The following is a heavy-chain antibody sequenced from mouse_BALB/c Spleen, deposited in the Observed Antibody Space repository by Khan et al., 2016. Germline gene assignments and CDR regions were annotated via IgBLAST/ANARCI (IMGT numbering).Heavy chain of an antibody. CDR2: INCNGGST. CDR3: ARENYRYYFDY. J-gene: IGHJ2*01. V-gene: IGHV5-6-3*01. Sequence: EVELVESGGGLVQPGGSLKLSCAASGFTFSTYGMSWVRQTPDKRLELVATINCNGGSTYYPDSVKGRFTISRDNAQNTLYLQMSSLKSEDTARYYCARENYRYYFDYWGQGTTLTVSS. CDR1: GFTFSTYG. D-gene: IGHD2-14*01.